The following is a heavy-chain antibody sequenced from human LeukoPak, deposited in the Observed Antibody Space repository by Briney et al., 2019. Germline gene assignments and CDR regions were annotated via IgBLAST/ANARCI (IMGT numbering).Heavy chain of an antibody. J-gene: IGHJ6*03. Sequence: SQTLSLTCTVSGGSISSGDYYWSWIRQPPGKGLEWIGYIYYSGSTNYNPSLKSRVTISVDTSKNQFSLKLSTVTAADTAVYYCARGIAGSCRPDRYYYYYYYMDVWGKGTTVTASS. D-gene: IGHD2-2*01. CDR3: ARGIAGSCRPDRYYYYYYYMDV. CDR2: IYYSGST. V-gene: IGHV4-30-4*08. CDR1: GGSISSGDYY.